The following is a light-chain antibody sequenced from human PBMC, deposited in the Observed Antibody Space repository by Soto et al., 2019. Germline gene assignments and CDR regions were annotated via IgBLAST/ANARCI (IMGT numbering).Light chain of an antibody. CDR2: DAS. J-gene: IGKJ5*01. CDR3: QQSYNTPLT. Sequence: DIQMTQSPSTLSSSFGDRVTITFRASQSIDSWLAWYQQKPGKAPKLLMYDASSLESGVSSRFSGSGSGTEFTLIISSLQPDDFATYYCQQSYNTPLTFGQGTRLEIK. CDR1: QSIDSW. V-gene: IGKV1-5*01.